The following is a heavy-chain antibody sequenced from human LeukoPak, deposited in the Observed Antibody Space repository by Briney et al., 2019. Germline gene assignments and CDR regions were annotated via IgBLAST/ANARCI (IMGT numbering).Heavy chain of an antibody. CDR3: ASQRYSSGWYIDY. V-gene: IGHV4-59*01. CDR1: GGSISSYY. J-gene: IGHJ4*02. D-gene: IGHD6-19*01. CDR2: VHYSGST. Sequence: PSETLSLTCTVSGGSISSYYWNWIRQPPGKGLEWIDFVHYSGSTNYNPSLKSRVTMSIDTSKNQFSLKLSSVTAADTAVYYCASQRYSSGWYIDYWGQGTLVTVSS.